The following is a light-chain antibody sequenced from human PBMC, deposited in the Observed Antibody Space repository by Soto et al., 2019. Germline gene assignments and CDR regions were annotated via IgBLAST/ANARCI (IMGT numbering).Light chain of an antibody. V-gene: IGKV3-15*01. J-gene: IGKJ3*01. CDR1: QSISDT. Sequence: EIVMTQSPATLSVSPGGRATLSCRASQSISDTLSCYQHKPGQSPRLLIYGASTRAPGFPARFSGSGSGTDFSLTISSLQSEDVAVYYCQEYYTILLTFGPLTKVD. CDR3: QEYYTILLT. CDR2: GAS.